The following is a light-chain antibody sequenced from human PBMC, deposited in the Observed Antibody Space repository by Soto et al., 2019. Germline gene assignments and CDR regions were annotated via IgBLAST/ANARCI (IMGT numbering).Light chain of an antibody. V-gene: IGLV2-14*03. CDR2: DVR. CDR1: SSDVGGYNY. J-gene: IGLJ2*01. Sequence: QSALTQPASVSGSPGQLITISCTGTSSDVGGYNYISWYQQHPGKAPKFIIYDVRNRPSGVSNRFSGSRSGNTASLTISGLQAEDEADYYCSSYTSSNTVIFGGGTKLTVL. CDR3: SSYTSSNTVI.